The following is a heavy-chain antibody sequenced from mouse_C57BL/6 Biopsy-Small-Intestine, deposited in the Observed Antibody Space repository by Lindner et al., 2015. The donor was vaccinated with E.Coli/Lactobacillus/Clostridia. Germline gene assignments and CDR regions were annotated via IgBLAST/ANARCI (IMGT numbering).Heavy chain of an antibody. CDR3: ATSKQWLVPDYYFQH. V-gene: IGHV1-64*01. Sequence: SVKVSCKTSGYTFTSFFMHWVRQAPGQGLEWMGIINPSGGSTSYAQKFQGRVTMTRDTSISTAYMELSRLRSDDTAVYYCATSKQWLVPDYYFQHWGQGTLVTVS. CDR1: GYTFTSFF. D-gene: IGHD1-1*01. CDR2: INPSGGST. J-gene: IGHJ3*01.